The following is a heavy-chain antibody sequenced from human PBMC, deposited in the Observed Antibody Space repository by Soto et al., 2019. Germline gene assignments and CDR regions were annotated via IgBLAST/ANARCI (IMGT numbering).Heavy chain of an antibody. Sequence: QVQLVESGGGVVRPGRSLRLSCAATGFSFSTHGMHWVRQAPGKGLEWVAVIANDGSEQQYVDSVKGRFTISRDNARNILYLQMNNLRAEDTALYYCARDDLYVDNGLDHWGQGTLVTVSS. V-gene: IGHV3-33*01. CDR2: IANDGSEQ. CDR3: ARDDLYVDNGLDH. D-gene: IGHD3-10*02. J-gene: IGHJ4*02. CDR1: GFSFSTHG.